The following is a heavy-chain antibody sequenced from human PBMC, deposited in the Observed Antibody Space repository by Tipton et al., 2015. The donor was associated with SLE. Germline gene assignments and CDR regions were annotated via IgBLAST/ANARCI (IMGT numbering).Heavy chain of an antibody. V-gene: IGHV3-9*01. J-gene: IGHJ5*02. Sequence: RSLRLSCAASGFTFSDYYMSGVRQGPGKGLEWVSGISWNSDSRGYADSVKGRVTISVDTSKNQFSLNLTSVTAADTAVYYCARFFYYDNSRAWGWFDPWGQGTLVTVSS. CDR2: ISWNSDSR. CDR1: GFTFSDYY. D-gene: IGHD3-9*01. CDR3: ARFFYYDNSRAWGWFDP.